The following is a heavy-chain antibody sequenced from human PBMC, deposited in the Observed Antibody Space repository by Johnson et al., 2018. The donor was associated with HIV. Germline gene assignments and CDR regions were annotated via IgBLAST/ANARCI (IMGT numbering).Heavy chain of an antibody. Sequence: VQLVESGGGLVKPGGSLRLSCAASGFTFSNAWMSWVRQAPGKGLEWVGRIKSKTDGGTTDYAAPVKGRFTISRDDSKTTLYLQMNSLRTEDTAVYYCTTDPPGMSSTSERDAFDIWGQGTMVTVSS. V-gene: IGHV3-15*01. CDR1: GFTFSNAW. D-gene: IGHD2-2*01. CDR2: IKSKTDGGTT. J-gene: IGHJ3*02. CDR3: TTDPPGMSSTSERDAFDI.